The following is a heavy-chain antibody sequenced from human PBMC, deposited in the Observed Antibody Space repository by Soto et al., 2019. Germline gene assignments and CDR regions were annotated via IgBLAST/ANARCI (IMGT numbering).Heavy chain of an antibody. CDR2: IIPILGIA. V-gene: IGHV1-69*02. CDR3: AIGYCSSTSCYRFDY. D-gene: IGHD2-2*01. J-gene: IGHJ4*02. Sequence: QVQLVQSGAEVKKPGSSVKVSCKASGGTFSSYTISWVRQAPGQGLEWMGRIIPILGIANYAQKFQGRVTITADKYTSTAYMELSSLRSEDTAVYYCAIGYCSSTSCYRFDYWGQGTLVTVSS. CDR1: GGTFSSYT.